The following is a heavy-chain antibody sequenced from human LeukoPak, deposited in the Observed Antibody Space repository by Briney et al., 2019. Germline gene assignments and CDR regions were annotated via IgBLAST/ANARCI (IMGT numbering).Heavy chain of an antibody. CDR1: GFTFSSYE. D-gene: IGHD6-6*01. J-gene: IGHJ4*02. Sequence: GGSLRLSCVASGFTFSSYEMNWVRQAPGKGLEWLSYISSTGNTIYYADSVKGLFTISRDNAKNSLYLQMNSLRAEDTAVYYCARGPNYYSSSSHFDYWGQGTLVTVSS. CDR3: ARGPNYYSSSSHFDY. CDR2: ISSTGNTI. V-gene: IGHV3-48*03.